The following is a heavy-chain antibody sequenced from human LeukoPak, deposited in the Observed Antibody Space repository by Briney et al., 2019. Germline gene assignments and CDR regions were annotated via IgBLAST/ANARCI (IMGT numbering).Heavy chain of an antibody. CDR2: IYHSGST. V-gene: IGHV4-59*01. D-gene: IGHD5-18*01. CDR3: ARHAPAFDGGDTAMVTAFDY. CDR1: GGSISSYY. Sequence: SETLSLTCTVFGGSISSYYWSWIRQPPGKGLEWIGYIYHSGSTNYNPSLKSRVTISVDTSKNQFSLKLSSVTAADTAVYYCARHAPAFDGGDTAMVTAFDYWGQGTLVTVSS. J-gene: IGHJ4*02.